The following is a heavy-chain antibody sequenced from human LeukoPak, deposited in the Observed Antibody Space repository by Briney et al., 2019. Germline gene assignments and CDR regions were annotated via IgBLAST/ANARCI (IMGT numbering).Heavy chain of an antibody. V-gene: IGHV4-30-2*01. CDR1: GGSISSGGYY. J-gene: IGHJ4*02. CDR2: IYHSGST. D-gene: IGHD5-18*01. CDR3: ARHRILEAPFDY. Sequence: SETLSLTCKVSGGSISSGGYYWSWIRQPPGKGLEWIGYIYHSGSTYYNASLKSRVTISVDRSKNQFSLKLSSVTAADTAVYYCARHRILEAPFDYWGQGTLVTVSS.